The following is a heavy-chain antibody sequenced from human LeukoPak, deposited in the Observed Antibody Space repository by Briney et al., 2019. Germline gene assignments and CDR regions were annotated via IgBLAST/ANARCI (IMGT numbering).Heavy chain of an antibody. CDR1: GFTVRTNY. Sequence: GGSLRLSCAASGFTVRTNYMSWVRQAPGKGLEWVSVMYDSGSTYYADSVKGRFTISRDNSKNTLYLQMNSLRAEDTAVYYCARDGWDYGDYMVYFQHWGQGTLVTVSS. D-gene: IGHD4-17*01. CDR2: MYDSGST. J-gene: IGHJ1*01. CDR3: ARDGWDYGDYMVYFQH. V-gene: IGHV3-53*01.